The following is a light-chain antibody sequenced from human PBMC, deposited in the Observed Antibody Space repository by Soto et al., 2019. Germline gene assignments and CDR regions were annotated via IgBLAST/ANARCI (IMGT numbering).Light chain of an antibody. J-gene: IGKJ1*01. CDR3: QQYHIWPSWT. CDR2: GAS. Sequence: EIVLTQSPATLSVSLGHSATLSCRASQSVSLSLAWYQMRPGQPPRLLIYGASTRATDIPARFSGSGSGTHFTLTISSLQSEDFAVYFCQQYHIWPSWTFGQGTKVELK. CDR1: QSVSLS. V-gene: IGKV3-15*01.